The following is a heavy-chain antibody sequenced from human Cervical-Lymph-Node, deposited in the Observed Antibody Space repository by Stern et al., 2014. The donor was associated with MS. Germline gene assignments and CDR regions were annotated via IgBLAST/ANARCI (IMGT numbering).Heavy chain of an antibody. CDR1: GFTFSDYG. Sequence: QVQLVESGGGVVQPGKSLRLSCAASGFTFSDYGMHWVRQAEGKGLEWVALATYDGSDQYYADSVKGRFTVSRDNSKNTVLLQMNGLRPEDTAVYFCARDRGLTHYFYGMDVWGQGTTVTVSS. V-gene: IGHV3-30*03. CDR2: ATYDGSDQ. J-gene: IGHJ6*02. CDR3: ARDRGLTHYFYGMDV. D-gene: IGHD3-10*01.